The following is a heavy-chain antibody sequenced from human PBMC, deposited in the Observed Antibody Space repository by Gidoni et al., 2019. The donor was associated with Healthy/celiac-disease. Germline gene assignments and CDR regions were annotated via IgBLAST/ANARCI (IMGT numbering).Heavy chain of an antibody. V-gene: IGHV3-33*01. J-gene: IGHJ4*02. D-gene: IGHD3-22*01. CDR3: ARGIDYYDSSGPSI. Sequence: QVQLVESGGGVVQPGRSLRPSCAASGCTFSSYGMHGVRQAPGKGLAGVAVIWYDGSNQSYADSVKGRFTISRDNSKNTLYLQMNSLRAEDTAVYYCARGIDYYDSSGPSIWGQGTLVTVSS. CDR1: GCTFSSYG. CDR2: IWYDGSNQ.